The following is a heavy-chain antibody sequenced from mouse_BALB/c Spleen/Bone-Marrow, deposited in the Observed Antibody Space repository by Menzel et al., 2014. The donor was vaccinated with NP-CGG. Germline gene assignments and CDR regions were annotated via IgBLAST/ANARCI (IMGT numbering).Heavy chain of an antibody. CDR3: ARSTTVKDYFDY. J-gene: IGHJ2*01. Sequence: QVQLQQPGAELVRPGTSVKVSRKASGYAFTNYLIEWLKQRPGQGLEWIGVLNPGSGGSHYNEKFKGKATLTADKSSSTAYMQLGSLTSDDSAVYFCARSTTVKDYFDYWGQGTTLTVSS. CDR1: GYAFTNYL. V-gene: IGHV1-54*01. D-gene: IGHD1-1*01. CDR2: LNPGSGGS.